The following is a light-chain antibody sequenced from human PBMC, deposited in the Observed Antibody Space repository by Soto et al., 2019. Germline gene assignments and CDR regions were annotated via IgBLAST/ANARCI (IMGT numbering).Light chain of an antibody. Sequence: HMQQSPSNLSASVADRVTITCRASQSISSWLAWYQQKPGKAPKLLIYGASSLQSGVPSRFSGSGSGTDFTLTISSLQREDFATYYCRQRYRTRSTFGQGTRLDI. CDR3: RQRYRTRST. J-gene: IGKJ5*01. CDR1: QSISSW. V-gene: IGKV1-39*01. CDR2: GAS.